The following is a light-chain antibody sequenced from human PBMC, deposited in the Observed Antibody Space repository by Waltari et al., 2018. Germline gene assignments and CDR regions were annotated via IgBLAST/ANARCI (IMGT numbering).Light chain of an antibody. J-gene: IGLJ2*01. CDR1: SSDVGTYKF. CDR3: NSYTTSGTVV. CDR2: DAT. V-gene: IGLV2-14*03. Sequence: QSALTQPASVSGSPGQSITISCTGHSSDVGTYKFVSWYHQHPGKVPKLIIYDATDRPSGVSSRFSGSKSGNTASLTISGLQAEDEGDYYCNSYTTSGTVVFGGGTKLTVL.